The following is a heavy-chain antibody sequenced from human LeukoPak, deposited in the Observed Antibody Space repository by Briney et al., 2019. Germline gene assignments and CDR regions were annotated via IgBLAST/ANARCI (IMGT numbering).Heavy chain of an antibody. CDR1: GGSISSYS. CDR2: THYSGST. Sequence: PSETLSLTCTVSGGSISSYSWSWIRQPPGKGLEWIGYTHYSGSTNYNPSLKSRVTISVDTSKNQFSLKVNSVTAADTAVYYCASITMVRGVMGYWGQGTLVTVSS. D-gene: IGHD3-10*01. V-gene: IGHV4-59*08. CDR3: ASITMVRGVMGY. J-gene: IGHJ4*02.